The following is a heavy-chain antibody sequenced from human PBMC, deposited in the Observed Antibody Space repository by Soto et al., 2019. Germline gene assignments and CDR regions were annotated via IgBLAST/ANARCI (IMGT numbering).Heavy chain of an antibody. CDR1: GFTFTSYA. V-gene: IGHV3-30-3*01. Sequence: QVQLVESGGGVVQPGRSLRLSCAASGFTFTSYAMHWVRQAPGKGLEWVAVISYAGTEKYYADSVKGPFTISRDNSQNTLYLQMSSLTPDDTAVYFCARTHTLSRVWYDLDYWGQGALVTVSS. CDR2: ISYAGTEK. CDR3: ARTHTLSRVWYDLDY. J-gene: IGHJ4*02. D-gene: IGHD6-19*01.